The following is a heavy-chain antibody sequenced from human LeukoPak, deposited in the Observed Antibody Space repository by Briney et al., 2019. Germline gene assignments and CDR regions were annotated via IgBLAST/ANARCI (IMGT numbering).Heavy chain of an antibody. J-gene: IGHJ5*02. CDR2: IYYSGST. CDR1: GVSSRSRFYF. CDR3: ARYSGTYRDL. D-gene: IGHD1-26*01. Sequence: ASETLSLTCTVSGVSSRSRFYFWAWLRQPPGKGLEWIASIYYSGSTYYNPSLKSRVTISVDTSQNQFSLKLSSVTAADTAVYYCARYSGTYRDLWGQGTLVTVSS. V-gene: IGHV4-39*01.